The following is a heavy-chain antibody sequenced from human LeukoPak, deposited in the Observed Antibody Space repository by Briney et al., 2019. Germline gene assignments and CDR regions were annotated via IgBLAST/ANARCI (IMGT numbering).Heavy chain of an antibody. CDR3: ARYHSIKVTFDY. J-gene: IGHJ4*02. CDR1: GGSISSSY. D-gene: IGHD5-24*01. Sequence: PSETLSLTCSVSGGSISSSYWGWIRQPPGKGLECIGYIHYSGSTNYNPSLKSRVTISLDSSKNQFSLKLSSVTAADTAVYYCARYHSIKVTFDYWGQGTLVTVSS. CDR2: IHYSGST. V-gene: IGHV4-59*01.